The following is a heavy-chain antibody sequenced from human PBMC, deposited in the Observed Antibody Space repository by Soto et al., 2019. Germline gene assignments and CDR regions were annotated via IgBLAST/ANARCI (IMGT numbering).Heavy chain of an antibody. CDR1: GDSISTNNVA. V-gene: IGHV6-1*01. Sequence: QVQLQQSGPGLVKPSQTLSLTCAISGDSISTNNVAWNWIRQSPSGGLAWLGRTGYTSKWYNDYAVSVRSRITITPDTSKTQFSLQLNSVTLDDTAVYYCARGKYSAFDYWGQGTLVTVSS. D-gene: IGHD5-18*01. CDR3: ARGKYSAFDY. J-gene: IGHJ4*02. CDR2: TGYTSKWYN.